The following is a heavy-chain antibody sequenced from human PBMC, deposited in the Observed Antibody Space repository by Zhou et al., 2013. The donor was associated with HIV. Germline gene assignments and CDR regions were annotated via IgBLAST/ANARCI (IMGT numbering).Heavy chain of an antibody. J-gene: IGHJ5*02. D-gene: IGHD3-22*01. V-gene: IGHV4-59*11. CDR1: GGSISSHY. CDR2: IYYSGST. CDR3: AVYCTSISCYWGAT. Sequence: QVQLQESGPGLVKPSETLSLTCSVSGGSISSHYWSWIRQPPGKALEWIGFIYYSGSTSYNPSLKSRVTISVDTSKNQLSLKLTSLSAADTAIYYCAVYCTSISCYWGATWGQGNSGHRLL.